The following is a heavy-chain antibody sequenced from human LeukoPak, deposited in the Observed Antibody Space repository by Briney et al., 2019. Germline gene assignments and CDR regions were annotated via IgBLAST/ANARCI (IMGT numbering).Heavy chain of an antibody. CDR3: ARHSYYYGSGSYYNLASFDY. V-gene: IGHV4-4*02. Sequence: SGTLSLTCVVSGGSTSGYWWSWVRQPPGEGLEWIGEVFHSGSTNYNPSLKSRVIMSVDNSKNQFSLKLSSVTAADTAVYYCARHSYYYGSGSYYNLASFDYWGQGTLVTVSS. CDR2: VFHSGST. CDR1: GGSTSGYW. D-gene: IGHD3-10*01. J-gene: IGHJ4*02.